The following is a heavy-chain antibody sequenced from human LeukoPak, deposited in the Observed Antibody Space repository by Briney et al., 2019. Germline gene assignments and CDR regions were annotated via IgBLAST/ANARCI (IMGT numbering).Heavy chain of an antibody. CDR3: ARSAVGTSCCTAVDY. CDR1: GFTFSTYA. Sequence: GGSLRLSCAASGFTFSTYAMTWVRQAPGKGLEWVSGISTSGDRTYYADSVKGRFTISRDNSKNTLYLRMNSLRAEDTAGYYCARSAVGTSCCTAVDYWGQGTLVTVSS. V-gene: IGHV3-23*01. J-gene: IGHJ4*02. CDR2: ISTSGDRT. D-gene: IGHD1-26*01.